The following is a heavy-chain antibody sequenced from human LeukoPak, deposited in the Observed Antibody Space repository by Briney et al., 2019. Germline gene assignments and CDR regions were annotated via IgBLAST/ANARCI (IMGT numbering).Heavy chain of an antibody. CDR2: INHSGST. V-gene: IGHV4-34*01. Sequence: SETLSLTCAVYGGSFSGYYWSWIRQPPGKGLEWIGEINHSGSTNYNPSLKSRVTISVDTSKNQFSLKLSSVTAADTAVYYCALSIAARPHYYWGQGTLVTVSS. D-gene: IGHD6-6*01. CDR1: GGSFSGYY. CDR3: ALSIAARPHYY. J-gene: IGHJ4*02.